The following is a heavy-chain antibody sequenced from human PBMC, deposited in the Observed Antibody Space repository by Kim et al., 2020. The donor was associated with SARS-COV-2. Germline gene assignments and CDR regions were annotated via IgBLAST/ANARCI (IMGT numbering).Heavy chain of an antibody. D-gene: IGHD1-20*01. V-gene: IGHV3-30*18. CDR2: ISYDGSNK. CDR1: GFTFSSYG. CDR3: AKEEYNWNYDGMDV. J-gene: IGHJ6*02. Sequence: GGSLRLSCAASGFTFSSYGMHWVRQAPGKGLEWVAVISYDGSNKYYADSVKGRFTISRDNSKNTLYLQMNSLRAEDTAVYYCAKEEYNWNYDGMDVWGQGTTVTVSS.